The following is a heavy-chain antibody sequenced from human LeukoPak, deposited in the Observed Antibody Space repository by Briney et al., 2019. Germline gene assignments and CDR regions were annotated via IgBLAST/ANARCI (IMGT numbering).Heavy chain of an antibody. D-gene: IGHD3-22*01. CDR3: ARDPVDSSGYYLGFDP. CDR1: GYTFTGYY. Sequence: ASVKVSCKASGYTFTGYYMHWVRQAPGQGLEWMGWINPNSGGTNYAQKFQGRVTMTRGTSISTAYMELSRLRSDDTAVYYCARDPVDSSGYYLGFDPWGQGTLVTVSS. CDR2: INPNSGGT. J-gene: IGHJ5*02. V-gene: IGHV1-2*02.